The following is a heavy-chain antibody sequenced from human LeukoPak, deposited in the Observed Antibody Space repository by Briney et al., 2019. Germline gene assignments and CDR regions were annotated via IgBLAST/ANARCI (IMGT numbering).Heavy chain of an antibody. V-gene: IGHV4-38-2*02. Sequence: SETLSLTCTVTGYSISSGYYWGWIWQPAGKGLEWIGSIYHSGSTYYNPSLKSRVTISVDTSKNQFSLKLSSVTAADTAVYYCARDQTYYDFWSGYSRYNWFDPWGQGTLVTVSS. CDR3: ARDQTYYDFWSGYSRYNWFDP. CDR2: IYHSGST. J-gene: IGHJ5*02. CDR1: GYSISSGYY. D-gene: IGHD3-3*01.